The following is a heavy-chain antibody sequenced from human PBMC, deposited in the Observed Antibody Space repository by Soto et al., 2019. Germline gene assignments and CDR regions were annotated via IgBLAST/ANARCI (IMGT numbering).Heavy chain of an antibody. V-gene: IGHV4-4*07. J-gene: IGHJ4*02. CDR3: ARLVGTIDY. CDR1: CGSISSYY. Sequence: QVHLQESGPGLVKPSETLSLTCTVYCGSISSYYWNWIRQPAGKGLEWIGRIHSSGYTNYNSSLRSRVTMSVDSSKSQISLKMTSVTAADTAVYYCARLVGTIDYWAQGTLVTVSS. CDR2: IHSSGYT. D-gene: IGHD2-15*01.